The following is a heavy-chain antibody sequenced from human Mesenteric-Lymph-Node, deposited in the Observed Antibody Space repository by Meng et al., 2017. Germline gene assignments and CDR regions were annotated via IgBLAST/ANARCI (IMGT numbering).Heavy chain of an antibody. D-gene: IGHD3-10*01. CDR1: GYSFSSFW. Sequence: GESLKISCKGSGYSFSSFWTGWVRQTPGKGLEWMGLIYPGDSDPRYTRYSPSFQGQVTTSADKSINTAYLQWRSLKASETAIYYCARGLGAINTVGEFGGWFDPWGQGTLVTVSS. J-gene: IGHJ5*02. CDR2: IYPGDSDPRYT. V-gene: IGHV5-51*01. CDR3: ARGLGAINTVGEFGGWFDP.